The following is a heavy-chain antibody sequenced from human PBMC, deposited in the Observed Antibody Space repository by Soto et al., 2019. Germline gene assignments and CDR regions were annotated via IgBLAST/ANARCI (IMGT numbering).Heavy chain of an antibody. Sequence: GGSLRLSCAASGFTFSSYAMSWVRQAPGKGLEWVSAISGSGGSTYYADSVKGRFTISRDNSKNTLYLQMNSLRAEDTAVYYCAKLVSGYYDSSRIDYWGQGTLVTVSS. D-gene: IGHD3-22*01. J-gene: IGHJ4*02. CDR3: AKLVSGYYDSSRIDY. CDR1: GFTFSSYA. V-gene: IGHV3-23*01. CDR2: ISGSGGST.